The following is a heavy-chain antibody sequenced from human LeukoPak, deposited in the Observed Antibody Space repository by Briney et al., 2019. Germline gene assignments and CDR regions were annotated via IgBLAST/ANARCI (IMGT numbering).Heavy chain of an antibody. J-gene: IGHJ4*02. CDR1: GFTFSSYA. D-gene: IGHD3-22*01. Sequence: GGSLRLSCAASGFTFSSYAMHWVRQAPGEGLEWVAVISYDGSNKYYADSVKGRFTISRDNSKNTLYLQMNSLRAEDTAVYYCARQWVTYYYDSSGYRPLDYWGQGTLVTVSS. CDR3: ARQWVTYYYDSSGYRPLDY. CDR2: ISYDGSNK. V-gene: IGHV3-30-3*01.